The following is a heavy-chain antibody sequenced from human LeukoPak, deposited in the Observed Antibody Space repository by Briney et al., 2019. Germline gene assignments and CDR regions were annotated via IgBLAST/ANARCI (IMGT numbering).Heavy chain of an antibody. CDR3: ARGTHASDM. CDR1: GFTFSSYG. J-gene: IGHJ3*02. V-gene: IGHV3-33*01. Sequence: GRSLRLSCAASGFTFSSYGMHWVRQAPGKGLEWVAVIWYDGSNKYYADSVKGRFTISRDNAKNTLYLQMNSLRAEDTAVYYCARGTHASDMWGQGTMVTVSS. CDR2: IWYDGSNK. D-gene: IGHD1-1*01.